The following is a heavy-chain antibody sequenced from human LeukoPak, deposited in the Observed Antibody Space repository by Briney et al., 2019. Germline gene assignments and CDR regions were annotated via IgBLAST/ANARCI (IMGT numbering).Heavy chain of an antibody. Sequence: GGPLRLSCTTSGFTYNSYWMRWARQAPGKGLEWVANIKQDGGEKYYVDSVKGRFTISRDNAKNSLYLQMNSLRAEDTAIYYCARAPIVVVPTWRPTYFDYWGQGTLVTVSS. CDR2: IKQDGGEK. J-gene: IGHJ4*02. V-gene: IGHV3-7*01. CDR1: GFTYNSYW. D-gene: IGHD2-2*01. CDR3: ARAPIVVVPTWRPTYFDY.